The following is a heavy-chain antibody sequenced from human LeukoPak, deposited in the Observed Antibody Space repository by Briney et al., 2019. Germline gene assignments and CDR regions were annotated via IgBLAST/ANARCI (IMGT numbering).Heavy chain of an antibody. D-gene: IGHD2-15*01. CDR2: IYYSGST. V-gene: IGHV4-59*01. CDR1: GGSISSYY. CDR3: ARVGGDSGEQDY. Sequence: SETQSLTCTDSGGSISSYYWSWIRQPPGKGLEWIGYIYYSGSTNYNPSLKSRVTISVDTSKNQFSLKLSSVTAADTAVYYCARVGGDSGEQDYWGQGTLVTVSS. J-gene: IGHJ4*02.